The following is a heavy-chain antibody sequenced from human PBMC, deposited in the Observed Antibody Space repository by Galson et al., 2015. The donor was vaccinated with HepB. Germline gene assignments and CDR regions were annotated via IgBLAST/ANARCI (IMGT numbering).Heavy chain of an antibody. CDR1: GFSFSDYY. CDR2: ISSSDSTE. J-gene: IGHJ5*02. Sequence: SLRLSCAASGFSFSDYYMSWIRQAPGKGLEWISYISSSDSTEHYADSVKGRFTISRDNANNSLSLHMDSLRAEDTAVYYCARTIRLGWFNPWGQGTPVTVSS. V-gene: IGHV3-11*01. CDR3: ARTIRLGWFNP. D-gene: IGHD3-16*01.